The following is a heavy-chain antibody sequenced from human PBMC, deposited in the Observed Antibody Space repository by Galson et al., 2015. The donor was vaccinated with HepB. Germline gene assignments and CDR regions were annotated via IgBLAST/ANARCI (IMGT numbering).Heavy chain of an antibody. CDR2: IDWDDDK. V-gene: IGHV2-70*11. J-gene: IGHJ4*02. CDR3: ARITVGYSSSWYGDY. CDR1: GFSLSTSGMC. Sequence: PALVKPTQTLTLPCTFSGFSLSTSGMCVSWIRQPPGKALEWLARIDWDDDKYYSTSLKTRLTISKDTSKNQVVLTMTNMDPVDTATYYCARITVGYSSSWYGDYWGQGTLVTVSS. D-gene: IGHD6-13*01.